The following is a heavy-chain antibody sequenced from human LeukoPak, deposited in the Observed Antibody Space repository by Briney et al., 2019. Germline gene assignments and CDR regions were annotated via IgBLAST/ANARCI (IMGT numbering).Heavy chain of an antibody. CDR3: AKDLLWFGEPYYMDV. V-gene: IGHV3-33*06. CDR2: IWYDGSNK. J-gene: IGHJ6*03. D-gene: IGHD3-10*01. CDR1: GFTFSSYG. Sequence: PGGSLRLSCAASGFTFSSYGMHWVRQAPGKGLEWVAVIWYDGSNKYYADSVKGRFTISRDNSKNTLYLQMNSLRAEDTAVYCCAKDLLWFGEPYYMDVWGKGTTVTVSS.